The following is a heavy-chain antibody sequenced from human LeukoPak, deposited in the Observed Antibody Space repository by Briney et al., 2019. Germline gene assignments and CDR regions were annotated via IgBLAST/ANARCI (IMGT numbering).Heavy chain of an antibody. J-gene: IGHJ6*03. CDR2: ISGSGGST. CDR3: AKGSSSWYFNYYYMDV. D-gene: IGHD6-13*01. Sequence: GGSLGLSCAASGFTFSSYAMSWVRQAPGKGLEWVSAISGSGGSTYYADSVKGRFTISRDNSKNTLYLQMNSLRAEDTAVYYCAKGSSSWYFNYYYMDVWGKGTTVTVSS. V-gene: IGHV3-23*01. CDR1: GFTFSSYA.